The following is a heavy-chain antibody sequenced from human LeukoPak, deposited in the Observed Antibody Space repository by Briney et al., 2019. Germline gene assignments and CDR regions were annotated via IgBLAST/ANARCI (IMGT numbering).Heavy chain of an antibody. Sequence: PGESLRISCKGSGYSLTSYWISWVRQMPGKGLEWMGRIDPSDSYTNYSPSFQGHVTISADKSISTAYLQWSSLKASDTAMYYCTGETYYYDSSGYYPPGYWGQGTLVTVSS. CDR2: IDPSDSYT. CDR1: GYSLTSYW. CDR3: TGETYYYDSSGYYPPGY. D-gene: IGHD3-22*01. V-gene: IGHV5-10-1*01. J-gene: IGHJ4*02.